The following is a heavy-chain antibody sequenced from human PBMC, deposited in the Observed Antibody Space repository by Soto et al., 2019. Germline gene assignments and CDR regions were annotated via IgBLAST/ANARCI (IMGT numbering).Heavy chain of an antibody. CDR1: GFTFSSYA. J-gene: IGHJ6*02. Sequence: PGGSLRLSCAASGFTFSSYAMSWVRQAPVKGLEWVSSISGSSGTTYYADSVKGRFTISRDNSKNTLYLQMNSLRAEDTAVYYCAKEGSSGWFYYYYGMDVWGQGTTVTVSS. CDR3: AKEGSSGWFYYYYGMDV. V-gene: IGHV3-23*01. CDR2: ISGSSGTT. D-gene: IGHD6-19*01.